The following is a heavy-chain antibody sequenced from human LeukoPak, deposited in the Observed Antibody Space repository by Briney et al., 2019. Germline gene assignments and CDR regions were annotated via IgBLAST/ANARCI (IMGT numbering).Heavy chain of an antibody. V-gene: IGHV3-30*03. Sequence: GRSLRLSCEASGFTFSSYGMHWVRQAPGKGLEWVAVISYDGSNKFYADSVKGRFTISRDNSKNTLYLQMNSLRAEDTAVYYCATGGASVFLDAFDIWGQGTMVTVSS. CDR1: GFTFSSYG. D-gene: IGHD4-23*01. CDR2: ISYDGSNK. CDR3: ATGGASVFLDAFDI. J-gene: IGHJ3*02.